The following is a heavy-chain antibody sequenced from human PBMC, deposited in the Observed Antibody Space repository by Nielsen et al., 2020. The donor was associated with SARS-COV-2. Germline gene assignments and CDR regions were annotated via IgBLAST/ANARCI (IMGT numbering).Heavy chain of an antibody. V-gene: IGHV3-66*01. Sequence: GGSLRLSCEASGFTISSSFMSWVRQAAGKGLDWVPVIYTDGSTSYAASMKGRFTVSRDNSKNTLYLQMNSLRAEDTAMYYCARDNWGRMDVWGQGTTVTVSS. D-gene: IGHD7-27*01. CDR2: IYTDGST. CDR3: ARDNWGRMDV. CDR1: GFTISSSF. J-gene: IGHJ6*02.